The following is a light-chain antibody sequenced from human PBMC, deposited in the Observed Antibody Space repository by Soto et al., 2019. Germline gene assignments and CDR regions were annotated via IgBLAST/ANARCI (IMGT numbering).Light chain of an antibody. Sequence: DIQMTQSPSSLSASVGDRVTITCRASQSISSYLNWYQQKPGKAPNLLIYAAYNLQSGLPLRFSGSGSGTDFTLTISSLQPEDFATYYCQQSYSTPRTFGQGTKVDIK. J-gene: IGKJ1*01. V-gene: IGKV1-39*01. CDR3: QQSYSTPRT. CDR2: AAY. CDR1: QSISSY.